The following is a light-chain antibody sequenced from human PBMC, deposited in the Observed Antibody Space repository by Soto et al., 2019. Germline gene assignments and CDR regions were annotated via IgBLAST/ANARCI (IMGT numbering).Light chain of an antibody. Sequence: DIQMTQSPSTLSASVGDRVTIAGRASQSISSWLAWYPTKPGKATKLLIYDASSLESAVPSRFSGSGSGTEFTITISSLQPDSFATYYCQQYTSYSFGQGTKVDI. CDR2: DAS. CDR1: QSISSW. J-gene: IGKJ1*01. CDR3: QQYTSYS. V-gene: IGKV1-5*01.